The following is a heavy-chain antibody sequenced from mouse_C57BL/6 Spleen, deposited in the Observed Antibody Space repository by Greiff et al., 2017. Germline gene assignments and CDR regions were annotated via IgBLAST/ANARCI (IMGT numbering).Heavy chain of an antibody. V-gene: IGHV1-53*01. J-gene: IGHJ2*01. CDR2: INPSYGGT. CDR3: ARSEDYRNYNY. CDR1: GYTFTSYW. D-gene: IGHD2-1*01. Sequence: VKLQQPGTELVKPGASVKLSCKASGYTFTSYWMHWVKQRPGPGLEWIGHINPSYGGTNYNEKFKSKATLPVDKSSSTAYMQLSSLTSDDSAVYYCARSEDYRNYNYWGQGTTLTVSS.